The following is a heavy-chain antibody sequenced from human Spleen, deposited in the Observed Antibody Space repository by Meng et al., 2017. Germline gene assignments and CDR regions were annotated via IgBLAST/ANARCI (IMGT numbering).Heavy chain of an antibody. D-gene: IGHD5-18*01. CDR2: LYASGST. J-gene: IGHJ4*02. CDR1: EFSVSSNF. V-gene: IGHV3-53*01. Sequence: ALPVVSGGTLIQPGGSLCLSCAVSEFSVSSNFMNWVRRAPGKGLEWVSILYASGSTYYTDSVKRRFTISRDNSKNTLYLQMNSLRVEDTAVYYCARLSMAGKSYPTDYWGQGTLVTVSS. CDR3: ARLSMAGKSYPTDY.